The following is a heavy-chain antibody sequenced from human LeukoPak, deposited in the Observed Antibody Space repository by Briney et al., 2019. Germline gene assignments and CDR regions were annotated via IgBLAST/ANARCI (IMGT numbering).Heavy chain of an antibody. V-gene: IGHV3-30*18. Sequence: GRSLRLACAASAFNFSNNGIRWVRQAPGKWLEWVAVISCDGSNKYYADSVKGRFSISRDNPKNTLYLQMNSLRAEDTAVYYCAKKGIAAADSFDYWGQGTLVTVSS. CDR1: AFNFSNNG. D-gene: IGHD6-25*01. J-gene: IGHJ4*02. CDR3: AKKGIAAADSFDY. CDR2: ISCDGSNK.